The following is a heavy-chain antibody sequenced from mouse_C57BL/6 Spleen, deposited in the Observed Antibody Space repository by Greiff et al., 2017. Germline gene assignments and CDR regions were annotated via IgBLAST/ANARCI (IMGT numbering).Heavy chain of an antibody. J-gene: IGHJ4*01. CDR3: AQYSNYGLYYAMDY. D-gene: IGHD2-5*01. V-gene: IGHV5S21*01. CDR1: GFTFSSYA. CDR2: ISSGGDYI. Sequence: EVQLVESGEGLVKPGGSLKLSCAASGFTFSSYAMSWVRQTPEKRLEWVAYISSGGDYIYYADTVKGRFTISRDNTRNTLYLQMSILKSEDTAMYYCAQYSNYGLYYAMDYWGQGPSVTVSS.